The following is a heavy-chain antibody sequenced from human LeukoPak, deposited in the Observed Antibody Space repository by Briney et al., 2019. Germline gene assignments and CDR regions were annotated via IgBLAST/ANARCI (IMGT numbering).Heavy chain of an antibody. D-gene: IGHD3/OR15-3a*01. V-gene: IGHV3-23*01. Sequence: GGTLRLSCAASGFRFSSYGMSWVRQAPGKGLEWVSGISVSGGSTYYADSVKGRFTISRDNSKNTLYLQMNSLRAEDTAVYYCAKDCDFSDAFDIWGQGTMVTVSS. CDR1: GFRFSSYG. CDR3: AKDCDFSDAFDI. CDR2: ISVSGGST. J-gene: IGHJ3*02.